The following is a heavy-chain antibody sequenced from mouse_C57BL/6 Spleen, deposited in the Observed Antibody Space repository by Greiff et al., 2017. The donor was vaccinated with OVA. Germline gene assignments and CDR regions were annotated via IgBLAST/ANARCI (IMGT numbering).Heavy chain of an antibody. J-gene: IGHJ3*01. V-gene: IGHV1-15*01. CDR1: GYTFTDYE. Sequence: QVQLKQSGAELVRPGASVTLSCKASGYTFTDYEMHWVKQTPVHGLEWIGAIDPETGGTAYNQKFKGKAILTADKSSSTAYMELRSLTSEYSAVYYCTSLEGYAFFAYWGQGTLVTVSA. CDR3: TSLEGYAFFAY. CDR2: IDPETGGT. D-gene: IGHD3-1*01.